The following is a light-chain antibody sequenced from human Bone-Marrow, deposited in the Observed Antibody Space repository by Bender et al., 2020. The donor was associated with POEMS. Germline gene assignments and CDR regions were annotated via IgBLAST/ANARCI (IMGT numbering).Light chain of an antibody. CDR1: SSNIGSNI. V-gene: IGLV1-44*01. CDR2: SND. J-gene: IGLJ2*01. Sequence: QSVLIQPPSVSGTPGQRVTISCSGSSSNIGSNIVNWYQQLPGVAPRLLIYSNDQRPSGIPDRFSGSKSGTSASLAISGLQSEDEAEYYCATWDDSLNGVVFGGGTKLTVL. CDR3: ATWDDSLNGVV.